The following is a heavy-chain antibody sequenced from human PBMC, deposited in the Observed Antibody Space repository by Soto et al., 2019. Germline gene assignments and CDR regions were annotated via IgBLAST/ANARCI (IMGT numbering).Heavy chain of an antibody. J-gene: IGHJ6*02. CDR1: GGTFSSYA. CDR3: ARENQLLSYYYYGMDD. V-gene: IGHV1-69*01. Sequence: QVQLVQSGAEVKKPGSSVKVSCKASGGTFSSYAISWVRQAPGQGLEWMGGIIPIFGTANYAQKFQGRVTITADESTSTAYIELSSLRSEDTAVYYCARENQLLSYYYYGMDDWGQGTTVTVSS. CDR2: IIPIFGTA. D-gene: IGHD2-2*01.